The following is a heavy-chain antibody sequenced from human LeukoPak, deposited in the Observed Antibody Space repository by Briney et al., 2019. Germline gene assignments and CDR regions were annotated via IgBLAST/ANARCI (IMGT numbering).Heavy chain of an antibody. D-gene: IGHD6-6*01. CDR1: GYSFTSYW. CDR3: ARQGEYSSSSGDY. J-gene: IGHJ4*02. V-gene: IGHV5-51*01. Sequence: GESLKISRKGSGYSFTSYWIAWVRQMPGKGLEWMGTIYPGDSDTRYSPSFQGQVTISADKSISTAYLQWSSLKASDTAMYYCARQGEYSSSSGDYWGQGTLVTVSS. CDR2: IYPGDSDT.